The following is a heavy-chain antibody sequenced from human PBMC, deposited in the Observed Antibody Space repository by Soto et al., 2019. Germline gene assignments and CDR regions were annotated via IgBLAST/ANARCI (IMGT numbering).Heavy chain of an antibody. D-gene: IGHD4-17*01. CDR3: ATLDTVTTSY. V-gene: IGHV3-21*01. CDR1: GFTFSSYS. Sequence: EVQLVETGGGLVKPGGSLRLSCAASGFTFSSYSMNWVRQAPGKGLEWVSSISSSSSYIYYADSVKGRFTISRDNAQNSLSLQMTSLRAEDTAVYYSATLDTVTTSYWGQGTLVTVSS. CDR2: ISSSSSYI. J-gene: IGHJ4*02.